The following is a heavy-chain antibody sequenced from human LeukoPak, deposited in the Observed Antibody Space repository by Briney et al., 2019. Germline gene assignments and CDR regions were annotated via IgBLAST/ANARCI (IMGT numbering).Heavy chain of an antibody. J-gene: IGHJ4*02. CDR3: ACIGYCSSTDY. Sequence: GGSLGLSCAASGFTFTNHWMSWVRQAPGKGLEWVSSISSSSSYIYYADSVKGRFTISRDNAKNSLYLQMNSLRAEDTAVYYCACIGYCSSTDYWGQGTLVTVSS. CDR2: ISSSSSYI. D-gene: IGHD2-2*01. CDR1: GFTFTNHW. V-gene: IGHV3-21*01.